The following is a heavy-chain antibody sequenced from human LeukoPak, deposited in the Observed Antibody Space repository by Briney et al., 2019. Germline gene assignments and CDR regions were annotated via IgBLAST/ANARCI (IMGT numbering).Heavy chain of an antibody. V-gene: IGHV4-4*07. CDR1: GGSISSYY. CDR2: IYTSGST. J-gene: IGHJ4*02. CDR3: ARDTYYYGSGSYPSMYYFDY. Sequence: SETLSLTCTVSGGSISSYYWSWIRQPAGKGLEWIGRIYTSGSTNYNPSLKSRVTMSVDTSKNQFSLKLSSVTAADTAVYYCARDTYYYGSGSYPSMYYFDYWGQGTLVTVSS. D-gene: IGHD3-10*01.